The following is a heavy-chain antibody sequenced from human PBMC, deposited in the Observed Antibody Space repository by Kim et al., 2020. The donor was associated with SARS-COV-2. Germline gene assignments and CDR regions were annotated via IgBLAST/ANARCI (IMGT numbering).Heavy chain of an antibody. D-gene: IGHD3-22*01. V-gene: IGHV3-53*04. CDR3: ARVRDYDSAFDI. Sequence: YYADSVKGRFTISRHNSKNTLYLQMNSLRAEDTAVYYCARVRDYDSAFDIWGQGTMVTVSS. J-gene: IGHJ3*02.